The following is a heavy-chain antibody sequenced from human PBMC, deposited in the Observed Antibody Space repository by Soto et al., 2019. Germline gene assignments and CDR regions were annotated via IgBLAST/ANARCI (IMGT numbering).Heavy chain of an antibody. CDR2: IYYSGST. D-gene: IGHD3-10*01. J-gene: IGHJ5*02. CDR3: ARSPNYYGSGSYYKRWFDP. Sequence: PSETLSLTCSVSGDTIRSDYWSLIRQPPGKGLEWIGYIYYSGSTNYNPSLKSRVTISVDTSKNQFSLKLSSVTAADTAVYYCARSPNYYGSGSYYKRWFDPWGQGTLVTVSS. CDR1: GDTIRSDY. V-gene: IGHV4-59*08.